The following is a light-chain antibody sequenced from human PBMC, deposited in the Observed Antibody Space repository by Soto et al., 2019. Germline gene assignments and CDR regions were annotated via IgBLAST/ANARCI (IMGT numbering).Light chain of an antibody. J-gene: IGLJ1*01. Sequence: SSELTQPPSVSVSPGQTASITCSGDKLGDKYACWYQQKPGQPPVLVIYQDNKRPSGIPERFSGSNSGNTATLTISGTQAMDEADYYCQAWDSSTAEGYVFATGTKLTVL. CDR2: QDN. CDR3: QAWDSSTAEGYV. CDR1: KLGDKY. V-gene: IGLV3-1*01.